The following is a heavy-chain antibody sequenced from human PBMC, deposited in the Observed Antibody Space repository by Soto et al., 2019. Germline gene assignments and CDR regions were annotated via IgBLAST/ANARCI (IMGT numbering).Heavy chain of an antibody. Sequence: GGSLRLSCAASRFTFSNYAMSWVRQAPGKGLEWVSGISSTGGSTYYADSVKGRFTISRDNSKNTLFLQMNSLRAEDTAVYYCARDPQGSYCYIDYWGQGTPVTVS. CDR1: RFTFSNYA. CDR3: ARDPQGSYCYIDY. CDR2: ISSTGGST. J-gene: IGHJ4*02. D-gene: IGHD3-10*01. V-gene: IGHV3-23*01.